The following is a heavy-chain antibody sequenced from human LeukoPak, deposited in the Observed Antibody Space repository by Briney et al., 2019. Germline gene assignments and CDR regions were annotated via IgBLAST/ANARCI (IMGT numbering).Heavy chain of an antibody. J-gene: IGHJ6*03. V-gene: IGHV3-7*01. D-gene: IGHD3-10*01. CDR2: IKQDGSEK. Sequence: GGSLRPSCAASGFTFSSYWMSWVRQAPGKGLEWVAHIKQDGSEKYYVDSVRGRFTISRDNAKNSLYLQMNSLSAEDTAVYYCARSVEAGYMDVWGKGTTVTISS. CDR3: ARSVEAGYMDV. CDR1: GFTFSSYW.